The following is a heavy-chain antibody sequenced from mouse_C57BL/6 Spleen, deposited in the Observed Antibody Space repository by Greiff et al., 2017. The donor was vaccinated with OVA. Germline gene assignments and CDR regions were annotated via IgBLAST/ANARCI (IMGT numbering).Heavy chain of an antibody. CDR1: GFTFSSYA. J-gene: IGHJ2*01. Sequence: EVKLVESGGGLVKPGGSLKLSCAASGFTFSSYAVSWVRQTPEKRLEWVATISDGGSYTYYPDNVKGRFTISRDNAKNNLYLQMSHLKSEDTAMYYCARDEGSFDYWGQGTTLTVSS. V-gene: IGHV5-4*01. CDR2: ISDGGSYT. CDR3: ARDEGSFDY.